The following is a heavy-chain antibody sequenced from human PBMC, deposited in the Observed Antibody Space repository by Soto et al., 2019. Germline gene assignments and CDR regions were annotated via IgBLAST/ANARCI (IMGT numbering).Heavy chain of an antibody. CDR1: GFTFYNYA. D-gene: IGHD2-2*01. J-gene: IGHJ4*02. CDR2: ITGSGSDT. Sequence: GGSLRLSCAASGFTFYNYAMGWVRQAPGKGLEWVSAITGSGSDTYYVDSVKGRFTISRDNSGNTLYLQMNSLRAEDTAIYYCAKLGSSSWSPHYYFDYWGQGTLVTVSS. CDR3: AKLGSSSWSPHYYFDY. V-gene: IGHV3-23*01.